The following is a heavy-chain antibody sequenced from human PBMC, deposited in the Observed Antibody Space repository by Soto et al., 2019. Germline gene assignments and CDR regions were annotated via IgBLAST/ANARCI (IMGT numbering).Heavy chain of an antibody. Sequence: QLHLQESGPGLVKPSETLSLTCTVSGGSISSSSYYWGWIRQPPGKGLEWIGNVYYGGSTYYNPSLESRVTISVETSKSQFSLKLSSVTAADTAVYYCAGGDYYHSSGYYFYYYTMDVWGQGTTVTVSS. V-gene: IGHV4-39*01. CDR3: AGGDYYHSSGYYFYYYTMDV. D-gene: IGHD3-22*01. J-gene: IGHJ6*02. CDR2: VYYGGST. CDR1: GGSISSSSYY.